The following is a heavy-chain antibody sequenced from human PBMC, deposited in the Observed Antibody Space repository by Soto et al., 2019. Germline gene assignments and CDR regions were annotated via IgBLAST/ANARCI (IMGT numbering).Heavy chain of an antibody. D-gene: IGHD5-18*01. Sequence: WASAKVSCKASGYTFTSYGISWVRQAPGQGLEWMGWISAYNGNTNYAQKLQGRVTMTTDTSTSTAYMELRSLRSDDTAVYYCARDHVAGYSYGNDYWGQGTLVTVSS. CDR3: ARDHVAGYSYGNDY. CDR2: ISAYNGNT. J-gene: IGHJ4*02. CDR1: GYTFTSYG. V-gene: IGHV1-18*01.